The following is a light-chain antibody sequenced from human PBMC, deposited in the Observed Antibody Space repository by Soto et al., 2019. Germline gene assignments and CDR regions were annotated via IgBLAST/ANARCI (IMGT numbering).Light chain of an antibody. Sequence: QSFLTQPASVSGSPVQSITISCTGTSSDVGGYNYFSWYQHHPGKAPKLMIYEVSNRPSGVSNRFSGSKSGNTASLTISGLQAEDEADYYCRSYTRRXTRVVGRGTKVXV. CDR1: SSDVGGYNY. CDR2: EVS. CDR3: RSYTRRXTRV. V-gene: IGLV2-14*01. J-gene: IGLJ1*01.